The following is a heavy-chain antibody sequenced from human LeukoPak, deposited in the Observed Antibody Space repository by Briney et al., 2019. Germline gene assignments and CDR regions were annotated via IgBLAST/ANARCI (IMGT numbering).Heavy chain of an antibody. CDR1: GFTFSSYS. J-gene: IGHJ3*02. Sequence: GSLRLSCAASGFTFSSYSMNWVRQAPGKGLEWVSYISSSSSTIYYADSVKGRFTISRDNAKNSLYLQMNSLRAEDTALYYCARVLGSYYAAFDIWGQGTMVTVSS. CDR2: ISSSSSTI. D-gene: IGHD1-26*01. CDR3: ARVLGSYYAAFDI. V-gene: IGHV3-48*01.